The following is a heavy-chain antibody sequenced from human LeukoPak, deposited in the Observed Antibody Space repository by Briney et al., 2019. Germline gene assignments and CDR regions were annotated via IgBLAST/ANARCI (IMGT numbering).Heavy chain of an antibody. D-gene: IGHD6-19*01. CDR1: GFTFSSYG. CDR2: ISYDGSNK. CDR3: AEDKLRYSSGWYFDY. Sequence: GRSLRLSCAASGFTFSSYGMHWVRQAPGKGLEWVAVISYDGSNKYYADSVKGRFTISRDNSKNTLYLQMNSLRAEDTAVYCCAEDKLRYSSGWYFDYWGQGTLVTVSS. J-gene: IGHJ4*02. V-gene: IGHV3-30*18.